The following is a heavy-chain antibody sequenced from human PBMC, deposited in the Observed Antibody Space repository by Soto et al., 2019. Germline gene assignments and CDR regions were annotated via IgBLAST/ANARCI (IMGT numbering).Heavy chain of an antibody. J-gene: IGHJ4*02. CDR2: IYWDDDK. D-gene: IGHD2-2*01. V-gene: IGHV2-5*02. CDR1: GFSLTTSRVG. Sequence: QITLKESGPTLVKPTQTLTLTCTFSGFSLTTSRVGVGWIRQPPGKALQWLAMIYWDDDKRYTPSLKNRLTVTRDTSKGQVVLTMTNMDPVDTVTYYCAHRGVVEYEAGFGSWGQGIVVTVSS. CDR3: AHRGVVEYEAGFGS.